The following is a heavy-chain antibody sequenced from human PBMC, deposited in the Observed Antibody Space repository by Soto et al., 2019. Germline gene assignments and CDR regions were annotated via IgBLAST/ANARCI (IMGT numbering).Heavy chain of an antibody. J-gene: IGHJ6*02. CDR3: AREWLGTTYYYYYGMDV. CDR1: GFTFSSYA. V-gene: IGHV3-30-3*01. Sequence: QVQLVESGGGLAQPGRSLRLSCAASGFTFSSYAMHWVRQAPGKGLEWVAVISYDGSNKYYADSVKGRFTISRDNSKNTLYLQMNSLRAEDTAVYYCAREWLGTTYYYYYGMDVWGQGTTVTVSS. D-gene: IGHD6-19*01. CDR2: ISYDGSNK.